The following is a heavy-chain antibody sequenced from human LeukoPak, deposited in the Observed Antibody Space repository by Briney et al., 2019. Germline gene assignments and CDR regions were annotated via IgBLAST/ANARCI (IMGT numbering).Heavy chain of an antibody. D-gene: IGHD3-10*01. CDR2: ISGSGDRT. CDR1: GFPFRSFE. J-gene: IGHJ4*02. V-gene: IGHV3-23*01. Sequence: PGGSLRLSCAASGFPFRSFEVNWVRQAPGKGLEWVSVISGSGDRTYYADSVKGRFTISRDNSKNTLYLQMNSLRAEDTAVYYCAKAAYGSESYYDPFDYWGQGTLVTVSS. CDR3: AKAAYGSESYYDPFDY.